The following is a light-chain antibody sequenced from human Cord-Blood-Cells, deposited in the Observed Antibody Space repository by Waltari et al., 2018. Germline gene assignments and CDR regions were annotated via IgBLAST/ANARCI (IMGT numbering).Light chain of an antibody. CDR2: GAS. CDR3: QQYGSPIT. Sequence: IAMTQSPGTLSLSPGERSTLACSASQSVSSSYLARYQQKPGQSPRLLIYGASSRATGIPDRFSGSGSGTDFALTISRLEPEDFAVYYCQQYGSPITFGQGTRLEIK. V-gene: IGKV3-20*01. CDR1: QSVSSSY. J-gene: IGKJ5*01.